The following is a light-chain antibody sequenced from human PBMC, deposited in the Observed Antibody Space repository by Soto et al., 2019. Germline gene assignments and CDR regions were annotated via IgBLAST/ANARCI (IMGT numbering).Light chain of an antibody. CDR1: ISDIGSYNY. CDR2: GVS. J-gene: IGLJ7*01. CDR3: SSYTTKKSLL. Sequence: QSVLTQPASVSGSPGQSITISCTGTISDIGSYNYVSWYQQHPGKAPKLMIFGVSNRPSGVSNRFSGSKSDNTASLTISGLQAEDEAFYYCSSYTTKKSLLFGGGTQLTVL. V-gene: IGLV2-14*03.